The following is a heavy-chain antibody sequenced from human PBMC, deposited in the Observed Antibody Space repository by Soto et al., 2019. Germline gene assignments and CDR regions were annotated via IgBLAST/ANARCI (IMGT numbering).Heavy chain of an antibody. D-gene: IGHD3-10*01. Sequence: SETLSLTCTVSGGCSSSYYWSCIRQPPGKGLEWIGYIYYSGSTNYNPSLKSRVTISVDTSKNQFSLKLSSVTAADTAVYYCASGVQIYYCGMDVRGPGTTVTVSS. J-gene: IGHJ6*02. V-gene: IGHV4-59*01. CDR1: GGCSSSYY. CDR2: IYYSGST. CDR3: ASGVQIYYCGMDV.